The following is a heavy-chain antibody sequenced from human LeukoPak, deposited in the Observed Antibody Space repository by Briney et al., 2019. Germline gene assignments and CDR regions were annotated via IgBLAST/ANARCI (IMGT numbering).Heavy chain of an antibody. CDR3: AREGRVAEIDY. J-gene: IGHJ4*02. D-gene: IGHD5-24*01. CDR1: GFTFRSYV. Sequence: GGSLRLSCAASGFTFRSYVMSWVRQAPGKGLVWVSRINSDGSSTRYADSVKSPFTISRDNAKNTLYLQMSSLRAEDTAVYYCAREGRVAEIDYWGQGTLVTVSS. CDR2: INSDGSST. V-gene: IGHV3-74*01.